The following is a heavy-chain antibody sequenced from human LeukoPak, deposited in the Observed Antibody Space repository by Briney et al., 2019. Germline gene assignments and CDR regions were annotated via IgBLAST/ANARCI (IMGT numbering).Heavy chain of an antibody. D-gene: IGHD4-17*01. CDR2: ISSSSSYT. J-gene: IGHJ1*01. CDR1: GFTFSDYY. CDR3: ARVAYGDYDAEYFQH. Sequence: NPGGSLRLSCAASGFTFSDYYMSWIRQAPGKGLEWVSYISSSSSYTNYADSVKGRFTISRDNAKNSLYLQTNSLRAEDTAVYYCARVAYGDYDAEYFQHWGQGTLVTVSS. V-gene: IGHV3-11*05.